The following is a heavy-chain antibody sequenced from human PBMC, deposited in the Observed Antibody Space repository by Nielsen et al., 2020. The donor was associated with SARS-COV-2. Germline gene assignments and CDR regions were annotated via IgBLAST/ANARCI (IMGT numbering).Heavy chain of an antibody. D-gene: IGHD6-13*01. CDR1: GFTVSSNY. V-gene: IGHV3-53*05. CDR3: TKGAQLGDY. J-gene: IGHJ4*02. Sequence: GGSLRLSCAASGFTVSSNYMNWVRQAPGKGLEWVSILYSGDTTYYADSVKGRFTISTDLSNNTLYLQMNSLRVEDTAIYYCTKGAQLGDYWGQGTLVTVSS. CDR2: LYSGDTT.